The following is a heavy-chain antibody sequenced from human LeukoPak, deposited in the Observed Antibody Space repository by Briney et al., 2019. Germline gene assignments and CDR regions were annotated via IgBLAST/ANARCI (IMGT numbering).Heavy chain of an antibody. D-gene: IGHD3-22*01. CDR2: ISAYNGNT. CDR3: ARVDYDSSGYYRWVAFDI. Sequence: ASVKVSCKASGYTFTSYGISWVRQAPGQGLEWMGWISAYNGNTNYAQKLQGRVTMTTDTSTSTAYMELRSLRSDDTAVYYCARVDYDSSGYYRWVAFDIWGQGTMVTVSS. CDR1: GYTFTSYG. V-gene: IGHV1-18*01. J-gene: IGHJ3*02.